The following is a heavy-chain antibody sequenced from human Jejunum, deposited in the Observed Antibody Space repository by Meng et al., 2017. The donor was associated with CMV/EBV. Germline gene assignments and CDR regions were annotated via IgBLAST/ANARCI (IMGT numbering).Heavy chain of an antibody. CDR3: ARALGLGAVMPNYDAFDL. D-gene: IGHD6-19*01. J-gene: IGHJ3*01. CDR1: FSGYG. V-gene: IGHV3-23*01. CDR2: IRDSGANT. Sequence: FSGYGMSWVSQAQGKGLEWVSAIRDSGANTYYAGSVTGRFTISRDNSHNTLYLQMHSLRAEDTAVYYCARALGLGAVMPNYDAFDLWGQGTVVTVSS.